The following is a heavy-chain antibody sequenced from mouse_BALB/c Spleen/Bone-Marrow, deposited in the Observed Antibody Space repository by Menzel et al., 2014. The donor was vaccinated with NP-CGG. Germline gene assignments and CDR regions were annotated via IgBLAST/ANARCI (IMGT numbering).Heavy chain of an antibody. D-gene: IGHD2-2*01. V-gene: IGHV1-69*02. Sequence: VQLQQSGAELVKPGAPVKLSCKASGYTFTSYWMNWVKQRPGRGLERIGRIDPSDSETHYNQKFKDKATLTVDKSSSTAYIQLSSLTSEDSAVYYCARSTGYYWYFDVWGAGTTVTVSS. CDR1: GYTFTSYW. J-gene: IGHJ1*01. CDR3: ARSTGYYWYFDV. CDR2: IDPSDSET.